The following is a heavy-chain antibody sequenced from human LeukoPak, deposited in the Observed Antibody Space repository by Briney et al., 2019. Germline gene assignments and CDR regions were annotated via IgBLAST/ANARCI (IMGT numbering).Heavy chain of an antibody. CDR3: ARHGDIVVVPAAYNWFDP. J-gene: IGHJ5*02. CDR1: GGSISSYY. CDR2: IYYSGST. D-gene: IGHD2-2*01. Sequence: SETLSLTCTVSGGSISSYYWSWIRQPPGKGLEWMGYIYYSGSTNYNPSLKSRVTISVDTSKNQFSLKLSSVTAADTAVYYCARHGDIVVVPAAYNWFDPWGQGTLVTVSS. V-gene: IGHV4-59*08.